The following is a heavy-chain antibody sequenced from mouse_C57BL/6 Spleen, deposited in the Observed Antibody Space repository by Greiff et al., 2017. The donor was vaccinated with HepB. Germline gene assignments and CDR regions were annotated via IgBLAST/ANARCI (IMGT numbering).Heavy chain of an antibody. J-gene: IGHJ1*03. Sequence: QVQLKQPGAELVKPGASVKVSCKASGYTFTSYWMHWVKQRPGQGLEWIGRIHPSDSDTNYNQKFKGKATLTVDKSSSTAYMQLSSLTSEDSAVYYCAIHYGSRYFDVWGTGTTVTVSS. V-gene: IGHV1-74*01. CDR3: AIHYGSRYFDV. CDR1: GYTFTSYW. D-gene: IGHD1-1*01. CDR2: IHPSDSDT.